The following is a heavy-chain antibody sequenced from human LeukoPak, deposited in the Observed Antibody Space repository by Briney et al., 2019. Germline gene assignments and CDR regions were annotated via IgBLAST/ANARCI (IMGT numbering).Heavy chain of an antibody. CDR3: ARGRDGYNYRYFDY. D-gene: IGHD5-24*01. CDR1: GFTFSGYW. CDR2: INGDGSTT. V-gene: IGHV3-74*01. Sequence: GGSLRLSCAASGFTFSGYWMHRVRQTPGKGLVWVSRINGDGSTTSYADSVKGRFTISRDNAKNTLYLQMNSLRAEDTAVYYCARGRDGYNYRYFDYWGQGTLVTVSS. J-gene: IGHJ4*02.